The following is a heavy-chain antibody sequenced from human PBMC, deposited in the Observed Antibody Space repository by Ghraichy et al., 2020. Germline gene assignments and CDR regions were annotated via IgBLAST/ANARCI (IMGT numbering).Heavy chain of an antibody. V-gene: IGHV4-4*02. CDR1: GGSISSNYW. CDR2: IYHTGST. J-gene: IGHJ4*02. Sequence: SETLSLTCAVSGGSISSNYWWSWVRQPPGKGLEWIGDIYHTGSTNYNPSLTSRVTMSLDKSQNSLSLKLSSVTAADTAVYYCARRVDYGDYEFDYWGQGTLITVSS. CDR3: ARRVDYGDYEFDY. D-gene: IGHD4-17*01.